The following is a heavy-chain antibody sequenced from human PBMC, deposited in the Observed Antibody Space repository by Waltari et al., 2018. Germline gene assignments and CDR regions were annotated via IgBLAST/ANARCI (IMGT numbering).Heavy chain of an antibody. CDR3: ARSLFGVINHYFYGVDI. D-gene: IGHD3-3*01. J-gene: IGHJ6*02. CDR2: ISAYNGDT. CDR1: NFKFRPYS. Sequence: QVQLVQSGAGVKKPAASVKVSCKGSNFKFRPYSFPWERQVPGQGLEWMGWISAYNGDTKYSMKLQGRVSMTTDTSTSTAYMELRSLTSDDTAVYYCARSLFGVINHYFYGVDIWGQGTTVTVSS. V-gene: IGHV1-18*01.